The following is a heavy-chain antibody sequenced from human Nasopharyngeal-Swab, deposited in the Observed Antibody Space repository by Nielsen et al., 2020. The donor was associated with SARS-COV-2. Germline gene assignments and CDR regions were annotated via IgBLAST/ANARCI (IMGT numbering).Heavy chain of an antibody. CDR3: AKDPCGDYEVPYYGMDV. V-gene: IGHV3-9*01. J-gene: IGHJ6*02. D-gene: IGHD4-17*01. CDR2: ISWNSGSI. CDR1: GFTFDDYA. Sequence: SLKISCAASGFTFDDYAMHWVRQAPGKGLEWVSGISWNSGSIGYADSVKGRFTISRDNAKNSLYLQMNSLRAEDTALYYCAKDPCGDYEVPYYGMDVWGQGTTVTVSS.